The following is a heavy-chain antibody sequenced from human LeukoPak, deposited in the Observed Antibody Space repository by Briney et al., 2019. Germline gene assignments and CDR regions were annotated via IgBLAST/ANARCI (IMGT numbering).Heavy chain of an antibody. Sequence: GGSLRLSCAASGFTFSNAWMNWVRQAPGKGLEWVGRIKSKTDGGTTDYAAPVKGRFTISRDDSKNTLYLQMNSLRAEDTAVYYCAKKLRWDCSSTTCPKGDCFDPWGQGTLVTVSS. V-gene: IGHV3-15*07. CDR2: IKSKTDGGTT. D-gene: IGHD2-2*01. CDR3: AKKLRWDCSSTTCPKGDCFDP. J-gene: IGHJ5*02. CDR1: GFTFSNAW.